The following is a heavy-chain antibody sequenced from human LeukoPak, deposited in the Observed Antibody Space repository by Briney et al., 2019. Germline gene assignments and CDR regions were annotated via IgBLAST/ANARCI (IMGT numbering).Heavy chain of an antibody. D-gene: IGHD3-3*01. CDR3: AKGQFFGAVIEDTFDY. J-gene: IGHJ4*02. Sequence: QPGGSLRLSCAASGFTFSDYYMSWIRQAPGKGLEWVSYISSSGSTIYYADSVKGRFTISRDNAKNSLYLQMNSLRAEDTAVYYCAKGQFFGAVIEDTFDYWGQGTLVTVSS. CDR2: ISSSGSTI. CDR1: GFTFSDYY. V-gene: IGHV3-11*01.